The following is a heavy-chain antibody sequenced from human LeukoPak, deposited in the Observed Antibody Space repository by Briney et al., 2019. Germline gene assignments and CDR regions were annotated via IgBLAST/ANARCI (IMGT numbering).Heavy chain of an antibody. CDR1: GFAVSSNY. CDR2: IYSGGST. CDR3: ARGYYYDSSGYYFSGYFQH. D-gene: IGHD3-22*01. V-gene: IGHV3-66*01. J-gene: IGHJ1*01. Sequence: GGSLRLSCAASGFAVSSNYMSWVRQAPGKGLEWVSVIYSGGSTYYADSVKGRFTISRDNSKNTLYPQMNSLRAEDTAVYYCARGYYYDSSGYYFSGYFQHWGQGTLVTVSS.